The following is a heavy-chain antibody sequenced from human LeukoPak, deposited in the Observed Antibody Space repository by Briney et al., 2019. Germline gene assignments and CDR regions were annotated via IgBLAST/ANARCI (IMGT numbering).Heavy chain of an antibody. J-gene: IGHJ3*02. V-gene: IGHV5-51*01. D-gene: IGHD2-15*01. CDR2: IYPGDSDT. CDR1: GYSFTNYW. CDR3: ARRGYCSGGSCFPHAFDI. Sequence: GESLKISCKGSGYSFTNYWIGWVRQMPGKGLEWMGIIYPGDSDTRYSPSFQGQVTISADKSISTAYLQWSSLKASDTAMYYCARRGYCSGGSCFPHAFDIWGQGTMVTVSS.